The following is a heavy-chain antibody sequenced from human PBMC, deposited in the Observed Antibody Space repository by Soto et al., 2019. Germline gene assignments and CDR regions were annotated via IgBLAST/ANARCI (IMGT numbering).Heavy chain of an antibody. Sequence: SETLSLTCTVSGGSISSYYWSWIRQPPGKGLEWTGYIYYSGSTNYNPSLKSRVTISVDTSKNQFSLKLSSVTAADTAVYYCARVTLYDFWSGYYVPTDDYYYYGMDVWGQGTTVTVSS. D-gene: IGHD3-3*01. CDR2: IYYSGST. J-gene: IGHJ6*02. V-gene: IGHV4-59*01. CDR1: GGSISSYY. CDR3: ARVTLYDFWSGYYVPTDDYYYYGMDV.